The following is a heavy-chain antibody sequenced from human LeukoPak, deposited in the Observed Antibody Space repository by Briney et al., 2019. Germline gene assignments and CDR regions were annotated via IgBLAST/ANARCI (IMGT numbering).Heavy chain of an antibody. D-gene: IGHD3-3*01. V-gene: IGHV1-18*01. J-gene: IGHJ4*02. CDR3: ARAQITILGVVILSDY. CDR1: GYTFTTYG. CDR2: ISGYNGNA. Sequence: ASVKVSCKTSGYTFTTYGISWVRQAPGQGLEWMGWISGYNGNANYAQKLQGRVTLTIDTPTSTAYMELRSLRSDDTAVYYCARAQITILGVVILSDYWGQGALVTVSS.